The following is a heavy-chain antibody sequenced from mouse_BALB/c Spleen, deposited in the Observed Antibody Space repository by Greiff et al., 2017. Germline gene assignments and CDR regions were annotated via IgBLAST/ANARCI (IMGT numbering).Heavy chain of an antibody. V-gene: IGHV5-6-2*01. CDR2: INSNGGST. D-gene: IGHD2-4*01. CDR3: ARHDYDEGYYAMDY. Sequence: EVKVEESGGGLVKLGGSLKLSCAASGFTFSSYYMSWVRQTPEKRLELVAAINSNGGSTYYPDTVKGRFTISRDNAKNTLYLQMSSLKSEDTALYYCARHDYDEGYYAMDYWGQGTSVTVSS. CDR1: GFTFSSYY. J-gene: IGHJ4*01.